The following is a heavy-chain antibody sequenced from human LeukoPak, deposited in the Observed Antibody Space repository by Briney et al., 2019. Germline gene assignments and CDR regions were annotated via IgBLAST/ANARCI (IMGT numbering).Heavy chain of an antibody. J-gene: IGHJ4*02. V-gene: IGHV3-30*02. Sequence: GGSLRLSCAASGFTFSGYGMHWVRQAPGKGLEWVADIRYDESNKLYADSVKGRFTISRDNSKNMLYLQLNSLRPEDTAVYYCAKEAAAAGFDYWGQGSLVTVSS. D-gene: IGHD6-13*01. CDR2: IRYDESNK. CDR1: GFTFSGYG. CDR3: AKEAAAAGFDY.